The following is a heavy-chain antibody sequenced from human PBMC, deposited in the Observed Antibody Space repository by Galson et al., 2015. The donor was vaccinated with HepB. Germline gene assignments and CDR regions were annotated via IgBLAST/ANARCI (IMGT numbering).Heavy chain of an antibody. Sequence: SLRLSCAASGFTFDDYTMHWVRQAPGKGLEWVSLISWDGGSTYYADSVKGRFTISRDNSKNSLYLQMNSLRTEDTALYYCAKGGGYDFLYYFDYWGQGTLVTVSS. D-gene: IGHD5-12*01. CDR1: GFTFDDYT. V-gene: IGHV3-43*01. CDR3: AKGGGYDFLYYFDY. J-gene: IGHJ4*02. CDR2: ISWDGGST.